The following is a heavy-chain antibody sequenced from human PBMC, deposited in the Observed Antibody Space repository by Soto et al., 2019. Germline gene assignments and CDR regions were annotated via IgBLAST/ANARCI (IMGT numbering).Heavy chain of an antibody. Sequence: GFLKARGKGLEWVSAISGSGGSTYYADSVKGRFTISRDNSKNTLYLQMNSLRAEDTAVYYCAKDRLWESRWPVWGQGTTVTVSS. V-gene: IGHV3-23*01. D-gene: IGHD3-16*01. CDR3: AKDRLWESRWPV. CDR2: ISGSGGST. J-gene: IGHJ6*02.